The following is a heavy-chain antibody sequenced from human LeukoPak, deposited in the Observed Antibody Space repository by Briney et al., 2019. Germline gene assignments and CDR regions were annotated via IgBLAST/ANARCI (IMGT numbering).Heavy chain of an antibody. CDR1: GVSVSSGGYY. CDR3: ARAVGSSSFINY. Sequence: PSQTLSLTCTVSGVSVSSGGYYWSWIRQHPGKGLEWIGYIYYSGSTYYNPSLKSRVTISVDTSKNQFSLRLSSVTAADTAVYYCARAVGSSSFINYWGQGTLVTVSS. J-gene: IGHJ4*02. CDR2: IYYSGST. D-gene: IGHD6-6*01. V-gene: IGHV4-31*03.